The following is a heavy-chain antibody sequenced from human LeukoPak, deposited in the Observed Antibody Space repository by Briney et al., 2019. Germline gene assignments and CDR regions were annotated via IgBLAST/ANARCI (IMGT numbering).Heavy chain of an antibody. CDR1: GFTFNRYT. CDR2: ISNSGSTI. Sequence: GGSLRLSCAASGFTFNRYTMNWVRQAPGKGLEWVSYISNSGSTIYYADSVKGRFTISRDNAKNSLFLQMNSLRAEDTAVYYCAREKLYYDYVWGSYRESYSFDSWGQGTLVTVSS. D-gene: IGHD3-16*02. CDR3: AREKLYYDYVWGSYRESYSFDS. J-gene: IGHJ4*02. V-gene: IGHV3-48*04.